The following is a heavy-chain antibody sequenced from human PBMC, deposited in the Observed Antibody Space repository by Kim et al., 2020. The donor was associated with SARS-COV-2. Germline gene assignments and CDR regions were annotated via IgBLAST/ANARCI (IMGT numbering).Heavy chain of an antibody. V-gene: IGHV3-23*01. CDR1: GFTFSSYA. CDR3: AKAVHYYDGNGYYSCDY. J-gene: IGHJ4*02. Sequence: GGSLRLSCAASGFTFSSYAMSWVRQAPGKGLEWVSAISGSGGSTYYADSVKGRFTISRDNSKNTLYLQMNSLRAEDTAVYYCAKAVHYYDGNGYYSCDYWGQGTLVTVSS. D-gene: IGHD3-22*01. CDR2: ISGSGGST.